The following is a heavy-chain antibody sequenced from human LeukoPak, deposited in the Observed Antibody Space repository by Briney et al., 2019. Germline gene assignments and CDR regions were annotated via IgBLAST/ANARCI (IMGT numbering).Heavy chain of an antibody. CDR1: GGSISNYY. CDR3: ARGVYIAAAQYGY. CDR2: IYYSGSN. D-gene: IGHD6-13*01. J-gene: IGHJ4*02. Sequence: SETLSLTCTVSGGSISNYYWSWIRQPPGKGLEWIGYIYYSGSNNYNPSLKSRVTISVDASKNQLSLKLSSVTAADTAVYYCARGVYIAAAQYGYWGQGTLVTVSS. V-gene: IGHV4-59*01.